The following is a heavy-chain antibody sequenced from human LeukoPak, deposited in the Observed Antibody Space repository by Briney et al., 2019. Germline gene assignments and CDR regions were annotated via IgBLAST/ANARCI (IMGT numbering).Heavy chain of an antibody. CDR2: INHSGNT. Sequence: SETLSLTCAVYGESFSKYYWSWIRQPPGKGLEWIGEINHSGNTNYNPSLKSRVTISVDTSKNQFSLKMSSVTAADTAAYYCARGGVLEWLLFDAFDIWGQGTMVTVSS. J-gene: IGHJ3*02. CDR1: GESFSKYY. CDR3: ARGGVLEWLLFDAFDI. V-gene: IGHV4-34*01. D-gene: IGHD3-3*01.